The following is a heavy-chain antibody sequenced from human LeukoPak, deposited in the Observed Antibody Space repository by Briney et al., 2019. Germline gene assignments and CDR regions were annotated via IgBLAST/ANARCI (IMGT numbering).Heavy chain of an antibody. CDR3: ARVRIVVVPAAITNYYYYGMDV. CDR2: ISGSGGST. D-gene: IGHD2-2*02. V-gene: IGHV3-23*01. J-gene: IGHJ6*02. CDR1: GFTFSSYA. Sequence: GGSLRLSCAASGFTFSSYAMSWVRQAPGKGLEWVSAISGSGGSTYYADSVKGRFTISRDNSKNTLYLQMNSLRAEDTAVYYCARVRIVVVPAAITNYYYYGMDVWGQGTAVTVSS.